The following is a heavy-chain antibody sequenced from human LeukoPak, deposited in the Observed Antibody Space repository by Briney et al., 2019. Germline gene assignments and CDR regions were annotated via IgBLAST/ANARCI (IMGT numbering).Heavy chain of an antibody. Sequence: GRSLRLSCVASGFTFSSYVMHWVRQAPGKGLEWVALFSYDGINKYYADSVKGRFTISRDNSKNTLYLQMDRLRAEDTAVYYCAKSFFAGVINLFDYWGQGTLVTVSS. V-gene: IGHV3-30*18. CDR3: AKSFFAGVINLFDY. J-gene: IGHJ4*02. D-gene: IGHD3-10*01. CDR1: GFTFSSYV. CDR2: FSYDGINK.